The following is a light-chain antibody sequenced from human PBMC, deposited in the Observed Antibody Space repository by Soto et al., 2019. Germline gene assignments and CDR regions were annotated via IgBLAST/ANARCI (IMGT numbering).Light chain of an antibody. J-gene: IGLJ3*02. CDR2: EVR. CDR1: SSDVGGYDY. V-gene: IGLV2-14*01. CDR3: SAYTARSTLV. Sequence: QSALTQPPSASGSPGQSVTISCTGTSSDVGGYDYVSWYQQHPGKAPKLIIYEVRNRPSGISSRFSGSRSGNTASLTISGLQSEDEGDYYCSAYTARSTLVFGGGTKVTVL.